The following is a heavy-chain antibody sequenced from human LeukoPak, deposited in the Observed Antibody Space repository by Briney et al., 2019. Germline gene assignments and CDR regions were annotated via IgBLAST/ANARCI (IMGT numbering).Heavy chain of an antibody. CDR2: INHSGST. CDR3: ARRPLRKGLFDY. Sequence: SETLSLICAVYGGSFSGYYWSWIRQPPGKGLEWIGEINHSGSTNYNPSLKSRVTISVDTSKNQFSLTLSSVTAADTAVYYCARRPLRKGLFDYWGQGTLVTVSS. D-gene: IGHD3-16*01. CDR1: GGSFSGYY. V-gene: IGHV4-34*01. J-gene: IGHJ4*02.